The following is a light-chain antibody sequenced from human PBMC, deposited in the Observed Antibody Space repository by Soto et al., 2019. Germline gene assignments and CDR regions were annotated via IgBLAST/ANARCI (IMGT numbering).Light chain of an antibody. V-gene: IGKV3-20*01. J-gene: IGKJ3*01. CDR3: DQDGDSPLT. CDR1: QTVYINS. Sequence: EVGLTQSPCTLSLSPGERATLSCRASQTVYINSLAWYQQQPRQPPRLLIYGASTMAATIPDRLSSSGSWADFALSINALEPEAFALYYYDQDGDSPLTFGPGT. CDR2: GAS.